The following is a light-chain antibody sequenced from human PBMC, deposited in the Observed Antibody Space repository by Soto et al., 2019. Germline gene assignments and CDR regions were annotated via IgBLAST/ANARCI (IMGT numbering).Light chain of an antibody. CDR3: QQSFLSSPRT. CDR2: AAS. V-gene: IGKV1-39*01. CDR1: QSISNY. J-gene: IGKJ1*01. Sequence: DIQMTQSPYSLSASVGHRVTITCRASQSISNYLNWYQQKPGQAPNLLIYAASRLQSGVPSRFSGSGSGTDCTLTISILQPEDFAAYYCQQSFLSSPRTFGQGTKVQIK.